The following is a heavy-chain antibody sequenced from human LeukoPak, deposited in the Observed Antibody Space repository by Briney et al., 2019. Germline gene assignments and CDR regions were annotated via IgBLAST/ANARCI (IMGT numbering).Heavy chain of an antibody. Sequence: ASVKVSCKASGYTFTGYYIHWVRQAPGQGLEWMGRISPNSGATNYAQKFQGRVTMTRHTSFSTAYMELSGLTSDDTAVYYCARDGYSYDNWGQGTLVTVSS. CDR3: ARDGYSYDN. J-gene: IGHJ4*02. V-gene: IGHV1-2*02. CDR1: GYTFTGYY. D-gene: IGHD5-18*01. CDR2: ISPNSGAT.